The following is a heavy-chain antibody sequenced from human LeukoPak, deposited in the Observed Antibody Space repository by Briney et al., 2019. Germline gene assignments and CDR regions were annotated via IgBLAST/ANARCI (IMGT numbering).Heavy chain of an antibody. CDR1: GFTFSSYA. D-gene: IGHD3-9*01. CDR2: ISYDGSNK. J-gene: IGHJ1*01. V-gene: IGHV3-30-3*01. CDR3: ARDLRNYDILTGYPRAEYFQH. Sequence: PGGSLRLSCAASGFTFSSYAMHWVRQAPGKGLEWVAVISYDGSNKYYADSVKGRFTISRDNSKNTLYLQMNSLRAEDTAVYYCARDLRNYDILTGYPRAEYFQHWGQGTLVTVSS.